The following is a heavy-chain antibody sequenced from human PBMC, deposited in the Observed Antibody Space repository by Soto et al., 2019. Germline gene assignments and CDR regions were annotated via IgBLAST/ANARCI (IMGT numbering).Heavy chain of an antibody. D-gene: IGHD1-26*01. V-gene: IGHV3-23*01. J-gene: IGHJ2*01. CDR1: GFTFSSYA. CDR2: ISGSGGST. Sequence: EVQLLESGGGLVQPGGSLRLSCAASGFTFSSYAMSWVRQAPGKGLEWVSAISGSGGSTYYADSVKGRFTISRDNSKNTLYLQMNSLRAEDTAVYYCANSFWELLSHYWYFDLWGRGTLVTVSS. CDR3: ANSFWELLSHYWYFDL.